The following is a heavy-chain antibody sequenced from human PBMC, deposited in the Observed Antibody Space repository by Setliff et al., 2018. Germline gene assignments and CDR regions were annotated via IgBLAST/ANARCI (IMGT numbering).Heavy chain of an antibody. CDR3: ARDRTAMVTHYGMDV. D-gene: IGHD5-18*01. Sequence: GASVKVSCKASGYTFTGYYMHWVRQAPGQGLEWMGIINPSGGSTSYAQKFQGRVTMTRDTSTSTVYMELSSLRSEDTAVYYCARDRTAMVTHYGMDVWGQGTTVTVSS. J-gene: IGHJ6*02. V-gene: IGHV1-46*01. CDR1: GYTFTGYY. CDR2: INPSGGST.